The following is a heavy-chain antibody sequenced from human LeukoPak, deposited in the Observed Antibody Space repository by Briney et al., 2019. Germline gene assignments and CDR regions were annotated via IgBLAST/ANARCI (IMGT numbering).Heavy chain of an antibody. CDR1: GGSISSSSYY. J-gene: IGHJ4*02. CDR2: IYYSGST. D-gene: IGHD5-12*01. V-gene: IGHV4-39*07. Sequence: SETLSLTCTVSGGSISSSSYYWGWIRQPPGKGLEWFGNIYYSGSTYYNPSLKSRVTISVDTSQNQFSLKLSSVTAADTAVYYCARDGYSGSDALWGQGTLVTVSS. CDR3: ARDGYSGSDAL.